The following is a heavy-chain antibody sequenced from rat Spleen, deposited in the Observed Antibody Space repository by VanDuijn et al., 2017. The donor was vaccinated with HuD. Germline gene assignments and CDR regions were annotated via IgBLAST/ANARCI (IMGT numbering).Heavy chain of an antibody. CDR2: INTGGVNT. V-gene: IGHV5-25*01. J-gene: IGHJ1*01. D-gene: IGHD2-7*01. CDR3: ARHWPSRVLRYWYFDF. CDR1: GFTFSNFD. Sequence: EVQLVESGGGLVQPGRSLKLSCAVSGFTFSNFDMAWVRQAPTKGLEWVASINTGGVNTYYRDSVKGRFTISRDNVKSTLYLQMDSLRSEDTATYYCARHWPSRVLRYWYFDFWGPGTMVTVSS.